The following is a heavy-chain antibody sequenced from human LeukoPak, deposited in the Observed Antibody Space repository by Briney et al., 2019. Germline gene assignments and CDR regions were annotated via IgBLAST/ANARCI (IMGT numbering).Heavy chain of an antibody. V-gene: IGHV3-74*01. CDR1: GFTFSSYW. CDR2: INSDGSTT. D-gene: IGHD1-26*01. CDR3: AISRYSGTSLDY. J-gene: IGHJ4*02. Sequence: PGGSLRLSCAASGFTFSSYWVHWVRQPPGKGLVWVSRINSDGSTTTYADSGKGRFTISRDNAKSTLYLQMNSLRIEDTAVYYCAISRYSGTSLDYWGQGSLVTVPS.